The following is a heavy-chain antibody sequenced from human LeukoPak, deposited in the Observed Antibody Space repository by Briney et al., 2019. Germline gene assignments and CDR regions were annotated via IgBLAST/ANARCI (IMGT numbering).Heavy chain of an antibody. CDR1: GFTFSSYD. V-gene: IGHV3-13*01. D-gene: IGHD3-9*01. CDR3: AKDMRFNYDILTGISDY. CDR2: IGTAGDT. Sequence: GGSLRLSCAASGFTFSSYDMHWVRQATGKGLEWVSAIGTAGDTYYPGSVKGRFTISRDNAKNSLYLQMNSLRAEDTALYYCAKDMRFNYDILTGISDYWGQGTLVTVSS. J-gene: IGHJ4*02.